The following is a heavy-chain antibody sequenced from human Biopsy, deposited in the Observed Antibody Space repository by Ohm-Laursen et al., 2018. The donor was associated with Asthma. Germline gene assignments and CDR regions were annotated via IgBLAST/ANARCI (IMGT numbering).Heavy chain of an antibody. CDR1: GGTFNTYV. CDR3: ARKAGSCISRTCYSLDF. V-gene: IGHV1-69*01. D-gene: IGHD2-2*01. CDR2: INSVFGTT. J-gene: IGHJ4*02. Sequence: SSVKVSCKSLGGTFNTYVIGWVRQAPGQGLEWMGGINSVFGTTTYPQKFQDRVTITADDSTSTVYMELSSLRSEDTAVYYCARKAGSCISRTCYSLDFWGQGSLVTVSS.